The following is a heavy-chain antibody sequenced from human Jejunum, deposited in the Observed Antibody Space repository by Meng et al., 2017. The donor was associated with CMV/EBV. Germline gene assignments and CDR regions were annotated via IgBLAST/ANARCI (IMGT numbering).Heavy chain of an antibody. CDR2: ITRSSFYI. J-gene: IGHJ4*02. CDR1: GFILGGYS. CDR3: VTSERYDY. Sequence: RLSCAASGFILGGYSMNWVRQATGEELEWVSSITRSSFYIYYADSVKGRFTISRDNAKNSLYLQMNSLRAEDTAVYYCVTSERYDYWGQGTLVTVSS. D-gene: IGHD1-1*01. V-gene: IGHV3-21*01.